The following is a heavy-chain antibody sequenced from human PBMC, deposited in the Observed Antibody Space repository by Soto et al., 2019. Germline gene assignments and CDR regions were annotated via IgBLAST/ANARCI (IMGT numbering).Heavy chain of an antibody. CDR3: VRLTGCTNGVCYSFDY. J-gene: IGHJ4*02. CDR1: GYSFSSNW. D-gene: IGHD2-8*01. CDR2: IYPGDSDT. Sequence: PGESLKISCKASGYSFSSNWIGWVRQMPGKGLEWMGIIYPGDSDTRYSPSFQGQITISADKSISTAYLQWSSLKASDTAMFSCVRLTGCTNGVCYSFDYWGQGTLVTVSS. V-gene: IGHV5-51*01.